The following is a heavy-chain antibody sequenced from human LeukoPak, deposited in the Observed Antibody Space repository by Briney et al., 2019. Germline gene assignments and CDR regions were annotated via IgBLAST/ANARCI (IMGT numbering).Heavy chain of an antibody. D-gene: IGHD1-14*01. V-gene: IGHV1-46*01. J-gene: IGHJ6*02. Sequence: ASVKVSCKASGYTFTSYYMHWVRQAPGQGLEWMGMINPTGGSTTYTQKFQGRVTMTRDTSTSTVYMELSSLRSEDTAVYYCARDVTLGYYYYYGMDVWGQGTTVTVSS. CDR1: GYTFTSYY. CDR3: ARDVTLGYYYYYGMDV. CDR2: INPTGGST.